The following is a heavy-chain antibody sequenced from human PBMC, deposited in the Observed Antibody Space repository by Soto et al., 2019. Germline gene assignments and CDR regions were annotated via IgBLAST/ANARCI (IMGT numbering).Heavy chain of an antibody. CDR3: ARVTPGNNLYYFSGLDV. J-gene: IGHJ6*02. V-gene: IGHV3-30-3*01. CDR2: IAYDGINT. D-gene: IGHD1-1*01. CDR1: GFNFGTYA. Sequence: GGSLRLSCVASGFNFGTYAIHWVRQAPGKGLQWVALIAYDGINTYYADSVKGRFTISRDNSKNTLHLQMNSLRPEDTGVYFCARVTPGNNLYYFSGLDVWGQGTSVTVYS.